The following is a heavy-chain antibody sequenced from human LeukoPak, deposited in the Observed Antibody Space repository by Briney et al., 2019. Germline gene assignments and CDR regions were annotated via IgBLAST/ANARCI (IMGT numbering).Heavy chain of an antibody. Sequence: QPGGSLRLSCAAAGFTFSTYWMHWVRQSPGKGLVWVSRINGDGSSTAYADSVKGRFTISRDNAENTLYLQMNSLRADDTAVYYCARDTYYYGTGFDYWGQGALVTVSS. V-gene: IGHV3-74*01. D-gene: IGHD3-10*01. CDR3: ARDTYYYGTGFDY. CDR2: INGDGSST. CDR1: GFTFSTYW. J-gene: IGHJ4*02.